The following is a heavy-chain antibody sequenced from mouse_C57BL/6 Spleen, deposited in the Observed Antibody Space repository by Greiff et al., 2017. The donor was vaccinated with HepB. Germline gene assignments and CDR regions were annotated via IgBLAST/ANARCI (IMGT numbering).Heavy chain of an antibody. CDR2: IDPSDSYT. CDR3: ARSITTVVAPHWYFDV. J-gene: IGHJ1*03. V-gene: IGHV1-69*01. D-gene: IGHD1-1*01. CDR1: GYTFTSYW. Sequence: QVQLQQSGAELVMPGASVKLSCKASGYTFTSYWMHWVKQRPGQGLEWIGEIDPSDSYTNYNQKFKGKSTLTVDKSSSTAYMQLSSLTSEDSAVYYCARSITTVVAPHWYFDVWGTGTTVTVSS.